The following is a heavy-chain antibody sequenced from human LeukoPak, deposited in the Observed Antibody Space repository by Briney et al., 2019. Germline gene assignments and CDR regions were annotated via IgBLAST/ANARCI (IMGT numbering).Heavy chain of an antibody. CDR3: ARGAEDIVLSDYYGMDV. V-gene: IGHV1-46*01. J-gene: IGHJ6*02. CDR2: INPSGGST. Sequence: GPVKVSCKASGYTFTSYYMHWVRQAPGQGLEWMGIINPSGGSTSYAQKFQGRVTMTRDTSTSTAYMELRSLRSDDTAVYYCARGAEDIVLSDYYGMDVWGQGTTVTVSS. D-gene: IGHD2-8*02. CDR1: GYTFTSYY.